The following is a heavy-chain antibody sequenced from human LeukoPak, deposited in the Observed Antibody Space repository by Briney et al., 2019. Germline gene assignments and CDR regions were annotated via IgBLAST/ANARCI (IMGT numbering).Heavy chain of an antibody. Sequence: PGKSLRLSCAASGFTFNNYGMHWVRQARGKGLEWVAVISYDGRNIHYPDSVKGRFTISRDISTDTLWLQMDSLRTEDTAVYYCAKGPLRGTAAAIDYWGQGTLVTVSS. CDR2: ISYDGRNI. CDR1: GFTFNNYG. CDR3: AKGPLRGTAAAIDY. D-gene: IGHD2-2*01. V-gene: IGHV3-30*18. J-gene: IGHJ4*02.